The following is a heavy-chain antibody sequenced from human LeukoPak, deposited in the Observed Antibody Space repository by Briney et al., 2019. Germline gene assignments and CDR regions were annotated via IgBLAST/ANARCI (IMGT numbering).Heavy chain of an antibody. V-gene: IGHV4-4*07. Sequence: SETLSLTCTVSGGSISSYYRSWIRQPAGRGLEWIGRMSASGSTNYSPSLKSRVTMSVDTSKNQCSLKLTSVTVADTAVYHCARSAQFSSTSFDYWGQGALVTVSS. J-gene: IGHJ4*02. D-gene: IGHD6-13*01. CDR1: GGSISSYY. CDR3: ARSAQFSSTSFDY. CDR2: MSASGST.